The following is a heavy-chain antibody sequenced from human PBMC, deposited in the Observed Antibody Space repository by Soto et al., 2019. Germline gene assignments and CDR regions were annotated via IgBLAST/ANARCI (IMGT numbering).Heavy chain of an antibody. D-gene: IGHD2-15*01. CDR1: GGSISSSSYY. CDR3: ARHRGRRVVVVAATYYYDY. J-gene: IGHJ4*02. Sequence: SETLSLTCTVSGGSISSSSYYWGWIRQPPGRGLEWIGSIYYSGSTYYNPSLKSRVTISVDTSKNQFSLKLSSVTAADTAVYYCARHRGRRVVVVAATYYYDYWGQRTLVTVSS. CDR2: IYYSGST. V-gene: IGHV4-39*01.